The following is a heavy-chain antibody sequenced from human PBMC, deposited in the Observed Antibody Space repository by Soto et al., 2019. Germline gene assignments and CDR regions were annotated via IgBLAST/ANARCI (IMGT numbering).Heavy chain of an antibody. D-gene: IGHD6-19*01. CDR2: ISNNGGST. V-gene: IGHV3-64D*08. Sequence: GGSLRLSCSASGFTFSSYGMHWVRQAPGKGLEYVSAISNNGGSTSYADSVRGRFTISRDNSKNTVYLQMSSLTSEDTALYYCAVVAGSYFLDCWGQGTLVTVSS. J-gene: IGHJ4*02. CDR3: AVVAGSYFLDC. CDR1: GFTFSSYG.